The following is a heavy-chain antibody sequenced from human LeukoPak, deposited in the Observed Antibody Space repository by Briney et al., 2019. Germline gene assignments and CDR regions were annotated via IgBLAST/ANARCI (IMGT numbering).Heavy chain of an antibody. J-gene: IGHJ4*02. CDR2: IYSGGST. V-gene: IGHV3-53*01. Sequence: PGGSLRLSCAASGFTVSSNYMSWVRQAPGKGLEWVSVIYSGGSTYYADSVKGRFTISRDNSKNTLYLQMNSLRAEDTAVYYCARGGRTAQFDYWGQGTLATVSS. D-gene: IGHD2-15*01. CDR3: ARGGRTAQFDY. CDR1: GFTVSSNY.